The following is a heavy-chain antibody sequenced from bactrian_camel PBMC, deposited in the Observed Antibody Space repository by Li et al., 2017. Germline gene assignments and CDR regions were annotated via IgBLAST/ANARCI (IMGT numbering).Heavy chain of an antibody. J-gene: IGHJ6*01. V-gene: IGHV3S53*01. CDR2: IDSDGSP. CDR1: GYTYSGYC. Sequence: HVQLVESGGGSVQAGGSLRLSCAASGYTYSGYCMGWFRQAPGKEREGVAIIDSDGSPRYADSVKGRFTISEDNAKNTLYLQMNSLKPEDTAMYYCAADDRSYVRWYSGFIRADFGYWGQGTQVTVS. CDR3: AADDRSYVRWYSGFIRADFGY. D-gene: IGHD2*01.